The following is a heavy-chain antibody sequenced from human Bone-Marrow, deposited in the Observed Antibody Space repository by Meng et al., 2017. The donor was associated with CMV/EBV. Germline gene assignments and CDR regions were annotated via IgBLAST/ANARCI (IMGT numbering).Heavy chain of an antibody. J-gene: IGHJ4*02. CDR3: TTASDMRSAYYFDY. V-gene: IGHV3-15*01. CDR1: GFTFSNAW. CDR2: IKSKTDGGTT. Sequence: GESLKISCAASGFTFSNAWMSWVRQAPGKGLEWVGRIKSKTDGGTTDYAAPVKGRFTISRDDSKNTLYLQMNSLKTEDTAVYYCTTASDMRSAYYFDYWGQGTLVTVSS. D-gene: IGHD6-6*01.